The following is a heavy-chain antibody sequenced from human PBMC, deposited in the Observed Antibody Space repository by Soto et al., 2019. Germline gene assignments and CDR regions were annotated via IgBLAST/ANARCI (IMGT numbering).Heavy chain of an antibody. V-gene: IGHV3-33*01. CDR1: GFTFSSHG. CDR2: IWYDGSNK. D-gene: IGHD6-19*01. J-gene: IGHJ4*02. CDR3: VRDGWYSIQAPY. Sequence: QVQLVEYGGGVVQPGRSLRLSCAASGFTFSSHGMHWVRQAPGKGLEWVAVIWYDGSNKYYADSVKGRFTISRDDSKNMVYLQMNSLRAEDTAVYYCVRDGWYSIQAPYWGQGTLVTVSS.